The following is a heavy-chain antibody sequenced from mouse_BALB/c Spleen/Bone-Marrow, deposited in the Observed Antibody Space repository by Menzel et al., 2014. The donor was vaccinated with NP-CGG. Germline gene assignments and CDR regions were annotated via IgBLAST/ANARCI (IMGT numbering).Heavy chain of an antibody. CDR3: TRSGGDSALDY. V-gene: IGHV5-9-3*01. J-gene: IGHJ4*01. Sequence: EVQGVESGGGLVKPGGSLKLSCAASGFTFSDYAVSWVRQTPEKRLEWVATISNGGRYAYFPDSVKGRFTISRDNAKNSLYLQMNSLRSEDAAMYYCTRSGGDSALDYWGQGTSVTVSS. CDR2: ISNGGRYA. CDR1: GFTFSDYA.